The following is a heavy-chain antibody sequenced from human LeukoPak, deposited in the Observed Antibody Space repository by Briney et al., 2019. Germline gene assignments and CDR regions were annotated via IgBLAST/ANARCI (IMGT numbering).Heavy chain of an antibody. CDR1: GCSFSKYV. J-gene: IGHJ4*02. Sequence: PGGALRLSCAASGCSFSKYVMHGVRQAPGKGLEGVAIIFSDGGGKSYAISVKGRFTISRDNTKNSLYLQMNSLRAEDTAVYYCARRDSYGFGGIDYWGQGTLVTVSS. D-gene: IGHD5-18*01. V-gene: IGHV3-33*01. CDR2: IFSDGGGK. CDR3: ARRDSYGFGGIDY.